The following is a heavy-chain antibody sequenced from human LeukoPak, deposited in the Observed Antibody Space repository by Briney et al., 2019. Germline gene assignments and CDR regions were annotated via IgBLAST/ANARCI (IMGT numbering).Heavy chain of an antibody. J-gene: IGHJ4*02. Sequence: GASVKVSCKASGNTFDGYYFHWVRQAPGQGLEWMGWINSKRGATNHAQKFQGRLTMTRDTSISTAYMDLGRLRSDDTALYYCATNRAIEGWYDLAHWGQGTLVTVSS. D-gene: IGHD6-19*01. CDR3: ATNRAIEGWYDLAH. V-gene: IGHV1-2*02. CDR1: GNTFDGYY. CDR2: INSKRGAT.